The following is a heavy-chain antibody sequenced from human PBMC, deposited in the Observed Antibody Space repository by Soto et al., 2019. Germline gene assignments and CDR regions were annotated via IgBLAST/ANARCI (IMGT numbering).Heavy chain of an antibody. V-gene: IGHV3-7*01. CDR1: GFTFSYYW. J-gene: IGHJ5*01. CDR3: ARELTTLTTYDS. D-gene: IGHD4-17*01. CDR2: IKHDGSEI. Sequence: EVQLVESGGGLVQPGRSLRLSCAASGFTFSYYWMSWVRQAPGKGLEWVANIKHDGSEIHYVDSVKGRFTISRDNSKNSLYLQMNSLRAEDTAVYYCARELTTLTTYDSWGQGTLVTVSS.